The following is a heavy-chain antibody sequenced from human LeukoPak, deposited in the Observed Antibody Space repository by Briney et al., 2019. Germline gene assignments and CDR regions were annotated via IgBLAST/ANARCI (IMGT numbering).Heavy chain of an antibody. J-gene: IGHJ5*02. CDR2: IKQDGSET. CDR3: ATAPRASAVT. CDR1: GMTFSLYW. V-gene: IGHV3-7*01. Sequence: PGGSLRLSCAASGMTFSLYWMNWVRQAPGKGLKCVANIKQDGSETYYVDSVKGRFTISRDNAKNSLYLQMNNLRAEDTAVYYCATAPRASAVTWGQGTLVTVSS. D-gene: IGHD4-17*01.